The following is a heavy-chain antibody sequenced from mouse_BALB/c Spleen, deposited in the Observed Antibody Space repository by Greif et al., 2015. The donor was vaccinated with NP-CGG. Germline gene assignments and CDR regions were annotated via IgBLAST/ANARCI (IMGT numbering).Heavy chain of an antibody. CDR3: ASGDYDGVGAMDY. D-gene: IGHD2-4*01. Sequence: EVQGVESGAELVKPGASVKLPCTASGFNIKDTYMHWVKQRPEQGLEWIGRIDPANGNTKYDPKFQGKATITADTSSNTAYLQLSSLTSEDTAVYYCASGDYDGVGAMDYWGQGTSVTVSS. V-gene: IGHV14-3*02. J-gene: IGHJ4*01. CDR1: GFNIKDTY. CDR2: IDPANGNT.